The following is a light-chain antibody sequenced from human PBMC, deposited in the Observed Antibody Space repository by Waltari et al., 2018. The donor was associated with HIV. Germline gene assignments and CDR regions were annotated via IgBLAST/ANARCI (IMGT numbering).Light chain of an antibody. CDR2: HTS. Sequence: EIVFTQSPDTLPLSLGERAILSWRDSQSLSRHLAWYQQKSGQAPRLLTFHTSIRAPDTPGRFSCSGSGTDCTLTITSVQPDDFAIYYCQERSSWPSLTFGGGTRVETK. J-gene: IGKJ4*01. V-gene: IGKV3-11*01. CDR3: QERSSWPSLT. CDR1: QSLSRH.